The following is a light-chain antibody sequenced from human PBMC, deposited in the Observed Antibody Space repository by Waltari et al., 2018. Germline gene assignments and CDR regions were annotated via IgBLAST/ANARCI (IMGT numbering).Light chain of an antibody. CDR2: RNN. CDR1: SSNLGPYF. Sequence: QSVLTQPPSASGTPGQRVTISCSGRSSNLGPYFVYWYHQPPGTAPKPLISRNNQRPSGVPDRFLGSKSGTSAALAISGLRSEDEADYYCAVWDDSLTGQVIFGGGTKLTVL. CDR3: AVWDDSLTGQVI. J-gene: IGLJ2*01. V-gene: IGLV1-47*01.